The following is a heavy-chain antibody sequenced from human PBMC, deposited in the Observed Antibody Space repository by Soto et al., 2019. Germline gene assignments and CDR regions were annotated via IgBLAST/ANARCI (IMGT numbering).Heavy chain of an antibody. CDR1: VRSVSRASYY. Sequence: LSLTCTVSVRSVSRASYYWTWIRQPPGKGLEWIGYTYYTGSTNYNPSLKSRLTMSVDTSTNQFSLKLTSVTAADAAVYYCARDIRGYSRAFDSWGRGTLVTVSS. J-gene: IGHJ4*02. D-gene: IGHD5-18*01. CDR3: ARDIRGYSRAFDS. CDR2: TYYTGST. V-gene: IGHV4-61*01.